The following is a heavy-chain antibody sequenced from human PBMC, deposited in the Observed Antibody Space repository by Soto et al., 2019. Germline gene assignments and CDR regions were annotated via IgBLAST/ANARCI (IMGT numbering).Heavy chain of an antibody. J-gene: IGHJ4*02. CDR1: GGSISSYY. V-gene: IGHV4-59*08. CDR3: ARQNYGDYLDY. D-gene: IGHD4-17*01. Sequence: QVQLQESGPGLVKPSETLSLTCTVSGGSISSYYWTWIRQPPGKGLEWIGYIYNSGSTNYNPSLNSRVTISLDTSKTEFSLKLSSVTAADTAVYYCARQNYGDYLDYWGQGTLVTVSS. CDR2: IYNSGST.